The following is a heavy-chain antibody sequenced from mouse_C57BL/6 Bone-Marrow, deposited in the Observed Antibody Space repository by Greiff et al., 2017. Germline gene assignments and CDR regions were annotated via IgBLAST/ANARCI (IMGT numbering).Heavy chain of an antibody. CDR2: INPSTGGT. Sequence: VQLLQSGPELVKPGASVKISCKASGYSFTGYYMNWVKQSPEKSLEWIGEINPSTGGTTYNQKFKAKATLTVDKSSSTAYMQLKSLTSEDSAVYYWARRAIVTTWYFDVWGRGTTVTVSS. V-gene: IGHV1-42*01. J-gene: IGHJ1*03. CDR1: GYSFTGYY. D-gene: IGHD2-5*01. CDR3: ARRAIVTTWYFDV.